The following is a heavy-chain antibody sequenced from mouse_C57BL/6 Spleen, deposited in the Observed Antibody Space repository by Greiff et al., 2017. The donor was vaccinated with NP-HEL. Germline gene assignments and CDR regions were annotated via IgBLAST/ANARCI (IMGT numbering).Heavy chain of an antibody. V-gene: IGHV5-17*01. Sequence: EVNVVESGGGLVKPGGSLKLSCAASGFTFSDYGMHWVRQAPEKGLEWVAYISSGSSTIYYADTVKGRFTISRDNAKNTLFLQMTSLRSEDTAMYYCARRDYALWYFDVWGTGTTVTVSS. CDR2: ISSGSSTI. J-gene: IGHJ1*03. CDR1: GFTFSDYG. CDR3: ARRDYALWYFDV. D-gene: IGHD2-4*01.